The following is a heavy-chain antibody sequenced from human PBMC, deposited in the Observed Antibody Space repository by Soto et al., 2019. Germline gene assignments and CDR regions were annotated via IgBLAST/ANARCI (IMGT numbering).Heavy chain of an antibody. D-gene: IGHD3-3*01. CDR3: ARPLTGVASGMDV. CDR2: ISYDGSNK. J-gene: IGHJ6*02. V-gene: IGHV3-30-3*01. CDR1: GFTFSSYA. Sequence: GGSLRLSCAASGFTFSSYAMHWVRQAPGKGLEWVAVISYDGSNKYYADSVKGRVTMTTDTSTSTAYMELRSLRSDDTAVYYCARPLTGVASGMDVWGQGTTVTVSS.